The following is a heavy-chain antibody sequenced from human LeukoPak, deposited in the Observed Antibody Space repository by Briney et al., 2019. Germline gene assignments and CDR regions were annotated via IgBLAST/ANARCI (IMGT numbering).Heavy chain of an antibody. V-gene: IGHV6-1*01. CDR1: GGSVSSKSAA. CDR2: TYYRSRWYN. Sequence: SQTLSLTCAISGGSVSSKSAAWNWIRQSPARGLEWLGRTYYRSRWYNDYAVSVKSRLTINPATSKNQLSLQLNSVTPEDTAVYYCARDPRIASAAYFDYWGQGTLVTVSS. J-gene: IGHJ4*02. D-gene: IGHD6-13*01. CDR3: ARDPRIASAAYFDY.